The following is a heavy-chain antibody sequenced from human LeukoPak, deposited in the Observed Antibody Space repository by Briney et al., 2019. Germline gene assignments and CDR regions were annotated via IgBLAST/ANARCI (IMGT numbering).Heavy chain of an antibody. CDR3: ARGVPIVGATDYYYYYMDV. V-gene: IGHV3-30*04. Sequence: GGSLRLSCAASGFTFSSYAMHWVRQAPGKGLEWVAVISYDGSNKYYADSVKGRFTISRDNSKNTLYLQMNSLRAEGTAVYYCARGVPIVGATDYYYYYMDVWGKGTTVTISS. D-gene: IGHD1-26*01. CDR1: GFTFSSYA. J-gene: IGHJ6*03. CDR2: ISYDGSNK.